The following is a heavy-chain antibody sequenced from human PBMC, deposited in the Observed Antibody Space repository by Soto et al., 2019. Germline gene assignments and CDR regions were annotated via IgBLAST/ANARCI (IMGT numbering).Heavy chain of an antibody. CDR1: GFTFGNYG. CDR2: TSYDGNNK. Sequence: PGGSLRLSCTGSGFTFGNYGMHWVHQAPGKGLEWVASTSYDGNNKYYADSLKGRFTISRDNSKKMVYLQMTSLGPEDTAVYYCAKGGGSARDFDYWGQGALVTVSS. V-gene: IGHV3-30*18. J-gene: IGHJ4*02. D-gene: IGHD1-26*01. CDR3: AKGGGSARDFDY.